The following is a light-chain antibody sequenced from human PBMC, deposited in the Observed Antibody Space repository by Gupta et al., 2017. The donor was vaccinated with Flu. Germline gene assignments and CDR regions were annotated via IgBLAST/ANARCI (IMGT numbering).Light chain of an antibody. CDR2: GNN. CDR1: SSNIGSNT. CDR3: EAWDDSLNGHYV. Sequence: QSVLAQPPSASGTPGRRVTISCSGSSSNIGSNTVNWYQQVPGTAPNLLIYGNNQRPSGVPDRFSGSKSGTSASLAISGLQSEEEADYYCEAWDDSLNGHYVFGTGTKVTVL. V-gene: IGLV1-44*01. J-gene: IGLJ1*01.